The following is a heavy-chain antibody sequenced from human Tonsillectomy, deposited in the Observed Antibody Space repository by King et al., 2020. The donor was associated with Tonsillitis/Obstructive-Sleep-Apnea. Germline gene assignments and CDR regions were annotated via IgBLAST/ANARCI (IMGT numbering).Heavy chain of an antibody. CDR1: GFSFSSYA. CDR3: ARVMLSGYDYRYYYYGMDV. V-gene: IGHV3-30*04. Sequence: HVQLVESGGGVVQPGRSLRLSCAASGFSFSSYAMHWVRQAPGKGLEWVAVISYDGSNKYHADSVKGRFTISRDNSKNTLYLQMNSLRAEDTAVYYCARVMLSGYDYRYYYYGMDVWGQGTTVTVSS. CDR2: ISYDGSNK. J-gene: IGHJ6*02. D-gene: IGHD5-12*01.